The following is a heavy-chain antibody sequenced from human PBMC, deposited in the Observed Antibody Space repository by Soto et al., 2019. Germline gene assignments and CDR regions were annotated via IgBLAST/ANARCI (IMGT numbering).Heavy chain of an antibody. CDR3: ARDQDSGSYLGNYYYGMDG. J-gene: IGHJ6*02. D-gene: IGHD1-26*01. CDR1: GGSISSGGYY. Sequence: PSETLSLTCTVSGGSISSGGYYWSWIRQHPGKGLEWIGYIYYSGSTYYNPSLKSRVTISVDTSKNQFSLKLSSVTAADTAVYYCARDQDSGSYLGNYYYGMDGWGQGTTVTVSS. CDR2: IYYSGST. V-gene: IGHV4-31*03.